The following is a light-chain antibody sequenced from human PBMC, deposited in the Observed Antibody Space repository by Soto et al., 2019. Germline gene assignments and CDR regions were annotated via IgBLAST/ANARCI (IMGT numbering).Light chain of an antibody. V-gene: IGLV3-21*02. CDR1: NIASKS. J-gene: IGLJ3*02. CDR3: QVWDSSNRGV. CDR2: DDS. Sequence: SYELTQPPSVSVAPGQTARIYCGGTNIASKSVHWYQQKPGQAPVLVVYDDSDRPSGIPERFSGSNSGNTATLTITRVEAGDEADYYCQVWDSSNRGVFGGGTKLTVL.